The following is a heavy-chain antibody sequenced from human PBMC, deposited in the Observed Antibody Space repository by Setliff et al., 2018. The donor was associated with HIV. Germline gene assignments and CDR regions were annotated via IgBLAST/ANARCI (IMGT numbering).Heavy chain of an antibody. CDR1: GGTFNTYA. CDR2: TIPFFGTA. D-gene: IGHD5-12*01. J-gene: IGHJ2*01. V-gene: IGHV1-69*13. Sequence: SVKVSCKASGGTFNTYAINWVRQAPGQGLEWMGRTIPFFGTATYAQKFQGRVTITADEATTTAYMELSSLTFEDSAVYYCATDRRDGYNHPPRYWYFDLWGRGTLVTVS. CDR3: ATDRRDGYNHPPRYWYFDL.